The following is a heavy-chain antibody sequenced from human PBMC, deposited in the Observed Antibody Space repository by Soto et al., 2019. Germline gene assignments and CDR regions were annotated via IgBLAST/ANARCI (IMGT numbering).Heavy chain of an antibody. CDR1: GGSISSYY. CDR2: IYYSGST. D-gene: IGHD5-18*01. J-gene: IGHJ3*02. CDR3: ASQGGYSYGSSFDI. V-gene: IGHV4-59*01. Sequence: PSETLSLTCTVSGGSISSYYCSWIRQPPWKGLEWIGYIYYSGSTNYNPSLKSRVTISVDTSKNQFSLKLSSVTAADTAVYYCASQGGYSYGSSFDIWGQGTMVTVSS.